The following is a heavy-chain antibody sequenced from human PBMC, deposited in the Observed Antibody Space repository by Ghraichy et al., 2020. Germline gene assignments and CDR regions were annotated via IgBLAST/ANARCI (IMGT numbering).Heavy chain of an antibody. Sequence: LSLTCAASGFTFSSYWMSWVRQAPGKGLEWVANIKQEGSEKYYVDSVKGRFTISRDNAKNSLYLQMNSLRAEDTAVYYCARERGYCSGGSCYSYYYYYYGMDVWGQGTTVTVSS. V-gene: IGHV3-7*01. CDR3: ARERGYCSGGSCYSYYYYYYGMDV. CDR2: IKQEGSEK. CDR1: GFTFSSYW. D-gene: IGHD2-15*01. J-gene: IGHJ6*02.